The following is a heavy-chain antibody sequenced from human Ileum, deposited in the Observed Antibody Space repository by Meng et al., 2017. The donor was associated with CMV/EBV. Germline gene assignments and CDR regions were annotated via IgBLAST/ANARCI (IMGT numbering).Heavy chain of an antibody. CDR1: GSISSSSYY. CDR3: ARGVVVPAVDPYYFDY. CDR2: IYYSGSA. J-gene: IGHJ4*02. D-gene: IGHD2-2*01. V-gene: IGHV4-31*02. Sequence: GSISSSSYYWSWIRQHPGKGLEWIGYIYYSGSAYYNPSLKSRVSISVDTSKKQFSLKLSSMTAADTAVYYCARGVVVPAVDPYYFDYWGQGTLVTVSS.